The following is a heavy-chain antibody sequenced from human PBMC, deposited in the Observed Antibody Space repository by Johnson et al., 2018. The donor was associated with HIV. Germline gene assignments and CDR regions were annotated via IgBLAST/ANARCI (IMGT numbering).Heavy chain of an antibody. V-gene: IGHV3-33*01. J-gene: IGHJ3*02. CDR2: IWYDGTKK. D-gene: IGHD6-19*01. CDR3: AREPGRQWLVPGTFDI. CDR1: GFTFSKYG. Sequence: LVESGGGVVQPGGSLRLSCAASGFTFSKYGMHWVRQAPGKGLEWVAIIWYDGTKKYYGDSVKGRFTISRDNAKNSLYLQMNSLRAEDTAVYYCAREPGRQWLVPGTFDIWGQGTMVTVSS.